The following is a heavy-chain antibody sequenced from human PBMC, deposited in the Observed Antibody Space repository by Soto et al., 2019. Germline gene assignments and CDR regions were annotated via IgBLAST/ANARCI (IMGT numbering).Heavy chain of an antibody. CDR3: AIFSN. CDR2: IYSDGTT. CDR1: GFTVTSNY. V-gene: IGHV3-53*01. J-gene: IGHJ4*02. D-gene: IGHD2-2*01. Sequence: GGSLRLSCAASGFTVTSNYMNWVRQAPGKGLEWLSIIYSDGTTYYADSVKGRVNFSRDNFKKTLYLQMKNLRAEDTAVYYCAIFSNWGQGTLVTVSS.